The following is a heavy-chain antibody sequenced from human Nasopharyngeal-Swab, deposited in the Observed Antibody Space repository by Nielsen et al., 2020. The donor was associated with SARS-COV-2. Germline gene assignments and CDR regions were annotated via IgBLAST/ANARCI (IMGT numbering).Heavy chain of an antibody. CDR3: VRVSVDTGYRWFDP. J-gene: IGHJ5*02. V-gene: IGHV4-39*07. CDR2: IFYSGSD. Sequence: RQAPGKGLEWIGNIFYSGSDYYTPSLNGRATISVDTSKNQFSLNLDSVTAADTAIYYCVRVSVDTGYRWFDPWGPGTLVTVSS. D-gene: IGHD3-9*01.